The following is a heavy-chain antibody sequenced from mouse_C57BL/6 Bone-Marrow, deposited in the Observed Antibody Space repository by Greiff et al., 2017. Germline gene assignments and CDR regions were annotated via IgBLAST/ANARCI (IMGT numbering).Heavy chain of an antibody. J-gene: IGHJ2*01. Sequence: VQLQQSGPELVKPGASVKMSCKASGYTFTDSNMHWVKQSHGKSLEWIGYINPNNGGTSYNQKFKGKATLTVNKASSTAYMELRSLTSEDSAVYYCASNYYYFDYWGHGTTLTVSS. CDR3: ASNYYYFDY. V-gene: IGHV1-22*01. D-gene: IGHD1-3*01. CDR2: INPNNGGT. CDR1: GYTFTDSN.